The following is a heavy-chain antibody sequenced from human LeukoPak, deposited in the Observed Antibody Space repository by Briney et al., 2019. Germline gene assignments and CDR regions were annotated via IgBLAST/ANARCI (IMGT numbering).Heavy chain of an antibody. Sequence: GGSLRLSCAASGFIFSRCWMHWVRQAPGKGLVWVSRINGDGSTLSYADSVKGRFTISRDNAKNTLYLQMNSLRAEDTAVYYCVRDFGESSGYYFDYWGQGTLVTVSS. D-gene: IGHD3-22*01. CDR2: INGDGSTL. CDR1: GFIFSRCW. J-gene: IGHJ4*02. V-gene: IGHV3-74*01. CDR3: VRDFGESSGYYFDY.